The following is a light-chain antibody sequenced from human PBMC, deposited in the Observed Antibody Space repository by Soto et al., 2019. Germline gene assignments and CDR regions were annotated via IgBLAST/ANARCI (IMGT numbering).Light chain of an antibody. CDR3: CSYAGSYTLYV. Sequence: QSALTQPRSVSGSPGQSVTISCTGTSSDVGDYNYVSWYQQHPGKAPKVMIYDVSKRPSGVPDRFSGSKSGNTASLTISGLQAEDEADYYCCSYAGSYTLYVFGTGTKVTVL. V-gene: IGLV2-11*01. J-gene: IGLJ1*01. CDR2: DVS. CDR1: SSDVGDYNY.